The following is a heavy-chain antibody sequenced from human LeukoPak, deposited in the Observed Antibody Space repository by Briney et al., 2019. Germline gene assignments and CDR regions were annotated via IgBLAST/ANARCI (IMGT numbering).Heavy chain of an antibody. Sequence: GGSLRLSCAASGFTFSSYAMSWVRQAPGKGLEWVSAISGSGGSTYYADSVKGRFTISRDNSKNTLYLQMNSLRAEDTAVYYCAKGRYCSGGSCFLAMVHTNDYWGQGTLVSFSS. D-gene: IGHD2-15*01. V-gene: IGHV3-23*01. J-gene: IGHJ4*02. CDR3: AKGRYCSGGSCFLAMVHTNDY. CDR1: GFTFSSYA. CDR2: ISGSGGST.